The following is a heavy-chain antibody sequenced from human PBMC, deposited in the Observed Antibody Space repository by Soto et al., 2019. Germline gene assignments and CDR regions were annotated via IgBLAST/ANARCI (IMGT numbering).Heavy chain of an antibody. CDR3: ASSYCSSTSCYSSWFDP. J-gene: IGHJ5*02. D-gene: IGHD2-2*02. Sequence: ASVKVSCKASGYTFTGYYMHWVRQAPGQGLEWMGWINPNSGGTNYAQKFQGWVTMTRDTSISTAYMELSRLRSDDTAVYYCASSYCSSTSCYSSWFDPWGQGTLVTVCS. CDR1: GYTFTGYY. CDR2: INPNSGGT. V-gene: IGHV1-2*04.